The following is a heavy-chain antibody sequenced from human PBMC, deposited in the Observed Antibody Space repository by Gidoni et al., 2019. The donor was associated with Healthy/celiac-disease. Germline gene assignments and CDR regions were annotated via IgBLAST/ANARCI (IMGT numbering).Heavy chain of an antibody. J-gene: IGHJ4*02. Sequence: QVQLQESGPGLVKPSGTLSLTCAVSGGSISSSNWWSWVRQPPGKGLEWIGEIYHSGSTNYNPSRKSRVTISVDKSKNQFSLKLSSVTAADTAVYYCARVRNYDFWSGPRYFDYWGQGTLVTVSS. V-gene: IGHV4-4*02. D-gene: IGHD3-3*01. CDR1: GGSISSSNW. CDR2: IYHSGST. CDR3: ARVRNYDFWSGPRYFDY.